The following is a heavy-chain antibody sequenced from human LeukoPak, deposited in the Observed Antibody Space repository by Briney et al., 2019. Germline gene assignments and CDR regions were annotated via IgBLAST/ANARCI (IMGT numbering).Heavy chain of an antibody. D-gene: IGHD3-22*01. CDR2: ILPFLGQA. Sequence: SVKVSCKASGGTFSTHPISWVRQAPGQGLEWMGGILPFLGQANFAQTFQDRLTITADKSTTTVCMELSSLRAADTAVYYCARVGYESSGYYFDNWGQGTLVTVSS. CDR3: ARVGYESSGYYFDN. J-gene: IGHJ4*02. V-gene: IGHV1-69*06. CDR1: GGTFSTHP.